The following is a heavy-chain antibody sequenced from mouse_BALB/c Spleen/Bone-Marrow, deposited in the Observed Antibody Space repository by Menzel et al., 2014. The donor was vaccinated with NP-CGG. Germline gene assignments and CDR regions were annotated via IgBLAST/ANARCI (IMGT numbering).Heavy chain of an antibody. Sequence: EVKLVESGGGLVKPGGSLKLSCAASGSTFSSYSMSWVRQTPEKRLEWVATISSGGHDTYYPDSVKGRFTISRDNAKNTLYLQMSSLKSEDTAMYYCSKDGGYDYSYYFDYWGQGTTLTDSS. CDR1: GSTFSSYS. J-gene: IGHJ2*01. CDR3: SKDGGYDYSYYFDY. V-gene: IGHV5-6-4*01. CDR2: ISSGGHDT. D-gene: IGHD2-4*01.